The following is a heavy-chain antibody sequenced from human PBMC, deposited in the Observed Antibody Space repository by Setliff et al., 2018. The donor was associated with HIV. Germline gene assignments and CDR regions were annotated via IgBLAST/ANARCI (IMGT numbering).Heavy chain of an antibody. J-gene: IGHJ4*02. CDR1: GGSISNYY. V-gene: IGHV4-4*07. CDR3: ASRRAAMWRGLFVGFEN. CDR2: IYSSGRT. D-gene: IGHD1-26*01. Sequence: PSETLSLTCTVSGGSISNYYWSWIRQPAEKGLEWIGRIYSSGRTNYNPSLKSRVTMSVDTSKNQFSLKLSSVTAADTAVYYCASRRAAMWRGLFVGFENWGQGTLVTVSS.